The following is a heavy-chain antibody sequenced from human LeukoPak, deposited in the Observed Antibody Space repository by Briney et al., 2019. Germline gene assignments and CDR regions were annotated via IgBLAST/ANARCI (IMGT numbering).Heavy chain of an antibody. CDR1: GGSISSGDYY. CDR2: IYTTGST. D-gene: IGHD3-10*01. V-gene: IGHV4-61*02. J-gene: IGHJ5*02. Sequence: SETLSLTCTVSGGSISSGDYYWAWIRQPAGKGLEWIGRIYTTGSTSYNPSLKNRVTISVDTSKNQISLKLSSVTAADTAVYYCARDRGISTARGVPSWFDPWGQGTLVTVSS. CDR3: ARDRGISTARGVPSWFDP.